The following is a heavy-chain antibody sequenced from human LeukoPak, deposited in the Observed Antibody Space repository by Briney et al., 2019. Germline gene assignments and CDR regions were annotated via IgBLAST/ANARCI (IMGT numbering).Heavy chain of an antibody. Sequence: ASVKVSCKASGYTFTGYYMDWVRQAPGQGLEWMGWINPNSGGTNYAQKFQGRVTMTRDTSISTAYMELSRLRSDDTAVYYCASAHGSSTAVARYWGQGTLVTVSS. CDR3: ASAHGSSTAVARY. CDR1: GYTFTGYY. CDR2: INPNSGGT. V-gene: IGHV1-2*02. J-gene: IGHJ4*02. D-gene: IGHD6-19*01.